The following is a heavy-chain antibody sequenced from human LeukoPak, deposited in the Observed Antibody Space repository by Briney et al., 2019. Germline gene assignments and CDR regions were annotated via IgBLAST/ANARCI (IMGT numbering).Heavy chain of an antibody. J-gene: IGHJ4*02. CDR1: GGTFSSYA. D-gene: IGHD3-22*01. V-gene: IGHV1-69*13. CDR2: IIPIFGTA. CDR3: ARIAYYYDSSGYQNTDY. Sequence: SVKVSCXASGGTFSSYAISWVRLAPGQGLVWMGGIIPIFGTANYAQKFQGRVTITADESTSTAYMELSSPRSEDTAVYYCARIAYYYDSSGYQNTDYWGQGTLVTVSS.